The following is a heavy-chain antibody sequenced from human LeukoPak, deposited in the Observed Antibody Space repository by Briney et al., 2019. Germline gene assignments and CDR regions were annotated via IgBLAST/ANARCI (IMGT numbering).Heavy chain of an antibody. CDR3: AKDRLGIPYYYYGMDV. Sequence: GGSLRLSCAASGFTFSNYNMNWVRQAPGKGLEWVSAISGSGGSTYYADSVKGRFTISRDNSKNTLYLQMNSLRAEDTAVYYCAKDRLGIPYYYYGMDVWGQGTTVTVSS. V-gene: IGHV3-23*01. CDR1: GFTFSNYN. D-gene: IGHD7-27*01. J-gene: IGHJ6*02. CDR2: ISGSGGST.